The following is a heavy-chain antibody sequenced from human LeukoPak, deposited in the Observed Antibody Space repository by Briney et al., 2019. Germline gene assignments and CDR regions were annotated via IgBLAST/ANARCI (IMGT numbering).Heavy chain of an antibody. V-gene: IGHV3-30-3*01. D-gene: IGHD1-14*01. J-gene: IGHJ4*02. CDR3: ARDPSGDNGY. CDR1: GFTFSSYA. CDR2: ISYDGSNK. Sequence: PGGSLRLSCAASGFTFSSYAMHWVRQAPGKGLEWVAVISYDGSNKYYADSVKGRFTISRDNAKNSLYLQMNSLRAEDTAVYYCARDPSGDNGYWGQGTLVTVSS.